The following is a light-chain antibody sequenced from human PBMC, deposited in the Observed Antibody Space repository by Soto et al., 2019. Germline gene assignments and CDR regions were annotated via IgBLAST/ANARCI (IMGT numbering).Light chain of an antibody. CDR3: QQYNKWPLT. V-gene: IGKV3-15*01. Sequence: EIVMTQSPATLSVSPGEAATLSCRASQSVTSNLAWYQQKPGQAPRLLIYDAFTRATGIPARFSGSGSGTEFTLSISSLQSEDFVVYYCQQYNKWPLTFGQGTRLEIK. J-gene: IGKJ5*01. CDR2: DAF. CDR1: QSVTSN.